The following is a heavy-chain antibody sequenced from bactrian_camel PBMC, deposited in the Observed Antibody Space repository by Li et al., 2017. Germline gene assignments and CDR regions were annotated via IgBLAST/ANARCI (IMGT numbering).Heavy chain of an antibody. D-gene: IGHD6*01. V-gene: IGHV3S67*01. Sequence: EVQLVESGGGSVQAGGSLRLSCAISGNTVSSYCMGWFRQAPGKEREGVAAVGSADRLYYADSVTGRFTIAKDNTKNTNTVYLQMNSLKSEDTAVYYCAADSYGAWCGLAGQGTQVTVS. J-gene: IGHJ4*01. CDR2: VGSADRL. CDR1: GNTVSSYC.